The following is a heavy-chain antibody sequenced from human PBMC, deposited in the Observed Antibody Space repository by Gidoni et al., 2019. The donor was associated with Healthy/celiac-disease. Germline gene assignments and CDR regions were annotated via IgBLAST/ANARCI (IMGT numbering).Heavy chain of an antibody. V-gene: IGHV3-73*02. CDR3: TRPYYYGSGKVGYYYYGMDV. J-gene: IGHJ6*02. Sequence: EVQLVESGGGLVQHGGYLQLSCAASGFSFSGSAMPWVRQASGTGLEWVGRIRSKANSYSTAYAASVKGRFTISRDDSKNTAYLQMNSLKTEDTAVYYCTRPYYYGSGKVGYYYYGMDVWGQGTTVTVSS. CDR1: GFSFSGSA. D-gene: IGHD3-10*01. CDR2: IRSKANSYST.